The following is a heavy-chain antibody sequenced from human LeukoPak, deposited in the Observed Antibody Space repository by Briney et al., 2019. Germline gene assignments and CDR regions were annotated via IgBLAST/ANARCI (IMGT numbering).Heavy chain of an antibody. D-gene: IGHD3-22*01. CDR2: IYYSGSA. CDR1: GGSISGYY. V-gene: IGHV4-59*01. Sequence: PSETLSLTCTVSGGSISGYYWSWIRRPPGKGLEWIGHIYYSGSADYNASLKSRATMFVDTSKNEFSLTLRSVTAADTAVYYCARVGDSSGYSVLDSWGQGTLVTVCS. CDR3: ARVGDSSGYSVLDS. J-gene: IGHJ4*02.